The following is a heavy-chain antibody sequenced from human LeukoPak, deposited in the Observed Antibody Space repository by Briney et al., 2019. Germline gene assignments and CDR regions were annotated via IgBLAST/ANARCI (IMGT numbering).Heavy chain of an antibody. CDR3: ARGPPCREYCSLEFYFDY. CDR2: IKQDGSEK. J-gene: IGHJ4*02. CDR1: GFTFSSYW. Sequence: GGSLRLSCAASGFTFSSYWMSWVRQAPGKGLEWVANIKQDGSEKYYVDSVKGRFTISRDNAKNSLCLQMNSLRAEDTAVYYCARGPPCREYCSLEFYFDYWGQGTLVTVSS. V-gene: IGHV3-7*05. D-gene: IGHD2/OR15-2a*01.